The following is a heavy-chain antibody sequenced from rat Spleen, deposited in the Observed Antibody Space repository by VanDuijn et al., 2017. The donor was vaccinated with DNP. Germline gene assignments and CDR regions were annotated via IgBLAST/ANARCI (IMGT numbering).Heavy chain of an antibody. CDR2: ITYSGGST. CDR3: ARWSMAFAY. CDR1: GFTFSDYN. Sequence: EVQLVETGGGLVQPGRSLKLSCAASGFTFSDYNMAWVRQAPTKGLEWVSSITYSGGSTYYRDSVKGRFTISRDSAKSTLYLQMDSLRSEDTATYYCARWSMAFAYWGQGTLVTVSS. J-gene: IGHJ3*01. V-gene: IGHV5-7*01. D-gene: IGHD4-2*01.